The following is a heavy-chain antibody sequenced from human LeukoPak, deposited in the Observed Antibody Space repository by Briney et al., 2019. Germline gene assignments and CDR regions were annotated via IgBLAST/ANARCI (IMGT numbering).Heavy chain of an antibody. Sequence: GGSLRLSCAASGFTFSSYAMHWVRQAPGKGLEWVAVISYDGSNKYYADSVKGRFTISGDNSKNTLYLQMNSLRAEDTAVYYCARDGGGSSWFIDYWGQGTLVTVSS. CDR1: GFTFSSYA. D-gene: IGHD6-13*01. CDR2: ISYDGSNK. V-gene: IGHV3-30*04. J-gene: IGHJ4*02. CDR3: ARDGGGSSWFIDY.